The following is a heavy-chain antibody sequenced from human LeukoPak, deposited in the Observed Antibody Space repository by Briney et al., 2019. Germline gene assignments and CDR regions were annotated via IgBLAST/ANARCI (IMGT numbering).Heavy chain of an antibody. D-gene: IGHD3-9*01. CDR2: ISSSSSYI. V-gene: IGHV3-21*01. CDR3: ARVAPRITILDWFDP. Sequence: GGSLRLSCAASGFTFSSYSMNWVRQAPGKGLEWVSSISSSSSYIYYADPVKGRFTISRDNAKNSLYLQMNSLRAEDTAVYYCARVAPRITILDWFDPWGQGTLVTVSS. CDR1: GFTFSSYS. J-gene: IGHJ5*02.